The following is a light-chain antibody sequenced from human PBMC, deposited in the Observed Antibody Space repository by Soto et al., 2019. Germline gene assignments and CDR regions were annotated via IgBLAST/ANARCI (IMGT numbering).Light chain of an antibody. Sequence: EIVLTQSPDTLSLSPGERVTLSRRASQSVTNNYLAWYQQKPGQGPRLLIHGASSRAADTPDRFSGSGSGTDFTLTISRLEPEDFALYYCHQYGATPGTFGQGTKLDIK. V-gene: IGKV3-20*01. CDR3: HQYGATPGT. CDR1: QSVTNNY. CDR2: GAS. J-gene: IGKJ1*01.